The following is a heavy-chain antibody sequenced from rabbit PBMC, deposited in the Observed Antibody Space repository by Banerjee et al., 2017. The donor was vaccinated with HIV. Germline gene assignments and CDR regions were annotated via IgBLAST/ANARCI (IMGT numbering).Heavy chain of an antibody. Sequence: SWAKGRFTISKTSSTTVTLQMTSLTAADTATYFCARGQDGYGYALDFWGPGTLVTVS. V-gene: IGHV1S40*01. J-gene: IGHJ6*01. D-gene: IGHD6-1*01. CDR3: ARGQDGYGYALDF.